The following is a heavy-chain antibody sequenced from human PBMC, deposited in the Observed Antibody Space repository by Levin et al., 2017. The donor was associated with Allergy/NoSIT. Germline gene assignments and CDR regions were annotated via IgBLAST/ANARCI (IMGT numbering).Heavy chain of an antibody. CDR2: ISYDGSNK. J-gene: IGHJ4*02. CDR1: GFTFSSYG. V-gene: IGHV3-30*18. Sequence: GGSLRLSCAASGFTFSSYGMHWVRQAPGKGLEWVAVISYDGSNKYYADSVKGRFTISRDNSKNTLYLQMNSLRAEDTAVYYCAKSSSWYGYYFDYWGQGTLVTVSS. CDR3: AKSSSWYGYYFDY. D-gene: IGHD6-13*01.